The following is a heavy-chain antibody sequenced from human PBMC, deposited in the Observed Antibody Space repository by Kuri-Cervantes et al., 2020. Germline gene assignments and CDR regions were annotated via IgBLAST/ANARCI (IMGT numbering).Heavy chain of an antibody. J-gene: IGHJ5*02. V-gene: IGHV4-59*01. CDR3: AREGFGESHIGNWFDP. CDR1: GGSISSYY. D-gene: IGHD3-10*01. Sequence: SETLSLTCTVSGGSISSYYWSWIRQPPGKGLEWIGYIYYSGSTNYNPSLKSRVTISVDTSKNQFSMKLSSVTAADTAVYYWAREGFGESHIGNWFDPWGQGTLVTVSS. CDR2: IYYSGST.